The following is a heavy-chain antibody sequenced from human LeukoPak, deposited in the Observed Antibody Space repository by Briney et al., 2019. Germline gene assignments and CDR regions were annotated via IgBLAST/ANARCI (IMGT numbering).Heavy chain of an antibody. CDR2: ISCRGAT. Sequence: PSETLSLTCTVSGYSIRNYFWSWIRQPPGKRLEWIGYISCRGATMYNPSLESRLTFSVDTSKNQFSLMLRSVTTVDTAVYYCARAALLNVFEYWGPGSLVSVSS. CDR1: GYSIRNYF. J-gene: IGHJ4*02. CDR3: ARAALLNVFEY. D-gene: IGHD1-1*01. V-gene: IGHV4-59*01.